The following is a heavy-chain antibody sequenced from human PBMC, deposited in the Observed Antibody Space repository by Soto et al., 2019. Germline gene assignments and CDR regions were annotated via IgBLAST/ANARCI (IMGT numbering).Heavy chain of an antibody. CDR3: ARGFYGL. D-gene: IGHD3-10*01. J-gene: IGHJ3*01. Sequence: PGGALRVFSADSGFTVSSYSMNWVRQAPGKGLEWVSSISSSSSYIYYADSVKGRFTISRDNAKNSLYLQMNSLRAEDTAVYYCARGFYGLWGQGTMVTVSS. CDR2: ISSSSSYI. V-gene: IGHV3-21*01. CDR1: GFTVSSYS.